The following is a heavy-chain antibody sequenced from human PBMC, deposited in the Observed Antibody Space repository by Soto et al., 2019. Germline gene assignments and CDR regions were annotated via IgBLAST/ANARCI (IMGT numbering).Heavy chain of an antibody. V-gene: IGHV4-38-2*01. D-gene: IGHD2-8*01. Sequence: SETLSLTCAVSGYSISSGFYWGWIRQPPGKGPEWLGGIYHSGSTYYNPSLKSRVTMSVDTSKNQFSLYLTSVTAADTAIYYCARHEGNGNVWPLDYWGQGILVTVSS. J-gene: IGHJ4*02. CDR3: ARHEGNGNVWPLDY. CDR1: GYSISSGFY. CDR2: IYHSGST.